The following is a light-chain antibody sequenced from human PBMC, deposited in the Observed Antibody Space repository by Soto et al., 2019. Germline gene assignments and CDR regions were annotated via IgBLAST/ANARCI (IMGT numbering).Light chain of an antibody. V-gene: IGLV1-40*01. Sequence: QSVLTQPPSVSGAPGQRVTISCTGSSSNIWAGYDVHWYQQLPGTAPKLLIYGNSNRPSGVPDRFSGSESGTSASLAITGLQAEDEADYYCQSYDSSLSGHVVFGGGTKLTVL. CDR3: QSYDSSLSGHVV. CDR2: GNS. CDR1: SSNIWAGYD. J-gene: IGLJ2*01.